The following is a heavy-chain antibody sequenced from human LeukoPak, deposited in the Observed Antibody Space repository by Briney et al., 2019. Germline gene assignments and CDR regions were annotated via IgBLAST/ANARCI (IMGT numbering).Heavy chain of an antibody. D-gene: IGHD1-26*01. CDR3: ARHWYSGSYPIDY. Sequence: GGSLRLSCAASGFTFSDYYMSWIRQAPGKGLEWVSYISSSGSTIYYADSVKGRLTISRDNAKSSLYLQMNSLGAEDTALYYCARHWYSGSYPIDYWGQGTLVTVSS. CDR1: GFTFSDYY. J-gene: IGHJ4*02. V-gene: IGHV3-11*01. CDR2: ISSSGSTI.